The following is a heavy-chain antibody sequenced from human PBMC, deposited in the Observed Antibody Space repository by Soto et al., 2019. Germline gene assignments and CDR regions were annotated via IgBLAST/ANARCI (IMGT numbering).Heavy chain of an antibody. CDR2: MNPNSGNT. CDR3: ARGGGGVVVPAAINMDV. V-gene: IGHV1-8*02. CDR1: GYTFTSYD. Sequence: ASVKVSCKASGYTFTSYDINWVRQATGQGLEWMGWMNPNSGNTGYAQKFQGRVTMTRNTSISTAYMELSSLRSEDTAVYYCARGGGGVVVPAAINMDVWGKGTTVTVSS. D-gene: IGHD2-2*01. J-gene: IGHJ6*03.